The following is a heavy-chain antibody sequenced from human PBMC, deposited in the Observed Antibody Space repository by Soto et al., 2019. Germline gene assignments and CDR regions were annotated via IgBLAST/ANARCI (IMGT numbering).Heavy chain of an antibody. CDR2: IYYSGST. D-gene: IGHD6-13*01. V-gene: IGHV4-30-4*08. Sequence: PSETLSLTCTVSGGSLSSGAYYWSWIRQHPGKGLEWIGYIYYSGSTYYNPSLESRVTLSVDTSKNQFSLKLSSVTAADTAVYYCARRTGSSSSFFDYWGQGTLVTVSS. J-gene: IGHJ4*02. CDR3: ARRTGSSSSFFDY. CDR1: GGSLSSGAYY.